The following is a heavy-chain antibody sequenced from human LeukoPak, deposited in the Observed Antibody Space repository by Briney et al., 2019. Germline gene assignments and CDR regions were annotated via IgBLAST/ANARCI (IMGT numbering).Heavy chain of an antibody. J-gene: IGHJ6*03. CDR1: GGSVSSYY. CDR2: IHNSGST. V-gene: IGHV4-59*02. Sequence: PSETLSLTCTVSGGSVSSYYWSWIRQPPGKGLEWIASIHNSGSTKYNPSLKSRVIVSVDTSKNQFSLQLTSLTAADTALYYCARQIQGRFFDAVLEIDLYYYYMDVWGKGTTVTVSS. D-gene: IGHD3-16*01. CDR3: ARQIQGRFFDAVLEIDLYYYYMDV.